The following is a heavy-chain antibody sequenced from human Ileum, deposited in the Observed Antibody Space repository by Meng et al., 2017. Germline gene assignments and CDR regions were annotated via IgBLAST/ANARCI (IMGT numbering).Heavy chain of an antibody. CDR2: INHSGST. CDR3: ARGWYYDYVWGSYRDHMFDY. V-gene: IGHV4-34*01. J-gene: IGHJ4*02. D-gene: IGHD3-16*02. CDR1: GGSFSGYY. Sequence: QVPQRQWGAVLLKPSESLSLTCAVYGGSFSGYYWSWIRQPPGKGLEWIGEINHSGSTNYNPSLKSRVTISVDTSKNQFSLKLSSVTAADTAVYYCARGWYYDYVWGSYRDHMFDYWGQGTLVTVSS.